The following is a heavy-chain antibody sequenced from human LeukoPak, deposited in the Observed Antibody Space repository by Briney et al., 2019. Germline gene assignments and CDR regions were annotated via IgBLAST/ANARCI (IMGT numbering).Heavy chain of an antibody. CDR1: GFTFRDYA. CDR3: ARAVGASFFQH. J-gene: IGHJ1*01. CDR2: ISGSGSTI. V-gene: IGHV3-11*01. D-gene: IGHD1-26*01. Sequence: GGSLRLSCTAPGFTFRDYAMSWVRQAPGKGLEWVSAISGSGSTIYYADSVKGRFTISRDNAKNSLYLQMNSLRAEDTAVYYCARAVGASFFQHWGQGTLVTVSS.